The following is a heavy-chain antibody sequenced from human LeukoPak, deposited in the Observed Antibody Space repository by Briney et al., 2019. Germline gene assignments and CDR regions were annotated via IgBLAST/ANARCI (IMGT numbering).Heavy chain of an antibody. V-gene: IGHV3-33*01. J-gene: IGHJ4*02. CDR3: ARDLRLRYYDFWSGYLDY. D-gene: IGHD3-3*01. CDR1: GFTFVSYG. Sequence: GGSLRLSCATSGFTFVSYGMHWVRQAPGKGLEWVAVIWYDGSNKYYADSVKGRFTISRDNSKNTLYLQMNSLRAEDTAVYYCARDLRLRYYDFWSGYLDYWGQGTLVTVSS. CDR2: IWYDGSNK.